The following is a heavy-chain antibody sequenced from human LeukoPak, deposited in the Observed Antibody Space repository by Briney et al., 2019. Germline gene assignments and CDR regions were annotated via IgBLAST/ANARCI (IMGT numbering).Heavy chain of an antibody. CDR1: GFTFSSYA. CDR3: AIPGPSYRRFDH. V-gene: IGHV3-23*01. Sequence: PGGSLRLSCAASGFTFSSYAMSWVRQAPVQGLEWVSAISTSGSSTYYADSVKGRFTTSRDNSKNTLYLQMNSLRVEDTAVYYCAIPGPSYRRFDHWGQGTLVTVSS. CDR2: ISTSGSST. J-gene: IGHJ4*02. D-gene: IGHD3-16*02.